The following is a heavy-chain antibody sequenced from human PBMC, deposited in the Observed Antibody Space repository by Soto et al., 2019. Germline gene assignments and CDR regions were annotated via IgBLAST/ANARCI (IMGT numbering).Heavy chain of an antibody. Sequence: ASVKVSCKASGYTFTSYGISWVRQAPGQGLEWMGWISAYNGNTNYAQKLQGRVTMTTDTSTSTAYMELRSLGSDDTAVYYCARASPFDILTGPPEVNVFDPWGQGTLVTVSS. CDR2: ISAYNGNT. J-gene: IGHJ5*02. CDR1: GYTFTSYG. V-gene: IGHV1-18*01. D-gene: IGHD3-9*01. CDR3: ARASPFDILTGPPEVNVFDP.